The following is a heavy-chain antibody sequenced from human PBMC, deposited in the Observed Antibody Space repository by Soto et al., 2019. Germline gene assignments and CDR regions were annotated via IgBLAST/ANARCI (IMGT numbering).Heavy chain of an antibody. D-gene: IGHD2-2*01. CDR3: ASKLTFGSSTEY. Sequence: TLSRAAYGFTFSNYAISQPGLAPGGEREWLSPISGDGTTTHYADSVKGRFTISRDNSRSTQYLQMNSLRAEDTALYYCASKLTFGSSTEYWCQGTLVTVSS. CDR2: ISGDGTTT. V-gene: IGHV3-23*01. CDR1: GFTFSNYA. J-gene: IGHJ4*02.